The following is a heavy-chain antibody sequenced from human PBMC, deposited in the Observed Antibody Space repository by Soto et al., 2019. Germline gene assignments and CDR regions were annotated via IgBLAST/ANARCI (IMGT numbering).Heavy chain of an antibody. J-gene: IGHJ4*02. D-gene: IGHD3-22*01. Sequence: LRLSCAASGFTFSSDAMGWVRQAPGKAPEWASAINGSAGRTYSAQSVKGTFTTSRKHSKNPPYPQMTSKRAEDTAVYYCASLKTYDYDSGERDYWGKGNLVTVS. CDR1: GFTFSSDA. V-gene: IGHV3-23*01. CDR2: INGSAGRT. CDR3: ASLKTYDYDSGERDY.